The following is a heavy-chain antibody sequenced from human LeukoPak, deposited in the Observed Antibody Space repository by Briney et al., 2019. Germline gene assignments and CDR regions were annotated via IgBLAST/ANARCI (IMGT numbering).Heavy chain of an antibody. D-gene: IGHD2-15*01. CDR2: VTDGGYT. Sequence: SETLSLTCAIYGASLNDYWWTWVRQPPGAGLEWIGGVTDGGYTNYKSSLKSRVSISVDISKNQFSLRLPSVTAADTAMYFCARITARGGSDDAFDVWGQGTMIIVSS. J-gene: IGHJ3*01. CDR1: GASLNDYW. V-gene: IGHV4-34*01. CDR3: ARITARGGSDDAFDV.